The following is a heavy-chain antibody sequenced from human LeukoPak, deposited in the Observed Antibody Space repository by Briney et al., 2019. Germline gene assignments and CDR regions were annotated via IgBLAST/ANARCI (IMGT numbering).Heavy chain of an antibody. D-gene: IGHD5-24*01. V-gene: IGHV1-69*10. J-gene: IGHJ6*02. CDR3: ARVSAEMATSAGGMDV. CDR1: GGXXXSYA. CDR2: XIPILGIA. Sequence: ASVKVSCKASGGXXXSYAIXWVRQAPGXXXXXXXXXIPILGIANYAQKFQGRVTITADKSTSTAYMGLSSLRSEDTAVYYCARVSAEMATSAGGMDVWGQGTTVTVSS.